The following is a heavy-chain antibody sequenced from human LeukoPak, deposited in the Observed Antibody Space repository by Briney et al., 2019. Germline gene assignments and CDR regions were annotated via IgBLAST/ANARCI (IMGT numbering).Heavy chain of an antibody. CDR2: MNPNSGNT. D-gene: IGHD2-15*01. CDR3: ARVHRRYCSGGSCPGDY. CDR1: GYTFTSYD. J-gene: IGHJ4*02. Sequence: ASVKVSCKASGYTFTSYDINWVRQATGQGLEWMGWMNPNSGNTGYAQKFQGRVTMTRNTSISTAYMELSSLRSEDAAVYYCARVHRRYCSGGSCPGDYWGQGTLVTVSS. V-gene: IGHV1-8*02.